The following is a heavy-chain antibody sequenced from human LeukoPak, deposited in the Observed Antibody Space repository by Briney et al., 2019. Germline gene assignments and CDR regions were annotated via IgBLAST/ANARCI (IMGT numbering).Heavy chain of an antibody. V-gene: IGHV3-74*01. J-gene: IGHJ4*02. D-gene: IGHD6-19*01. CDR2: INSDGSRT. CDR3: ARPGPYSSGWYQDFDY. Sequence: PGGSLRLSCAASGFTLSNYWIHWVRQAPGKGLVWVAYINSDGSRTSYADPVNVRFTISRDNAKNTVHLLMNSLRVEDTACYYCARPGPYSSGWYQDFDYWGQGTLVTVSS. CDR1: GFTLSNYW.